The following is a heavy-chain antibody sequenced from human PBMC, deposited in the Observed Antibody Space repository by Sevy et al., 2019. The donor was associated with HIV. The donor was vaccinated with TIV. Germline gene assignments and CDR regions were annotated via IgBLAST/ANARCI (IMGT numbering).Heavy chain of an antibody. D-gene: IGHD6-19*01. CDR3: ARVHSHIGWFDY. CDR1: GFSVSSNY. J-gene: IGHJ4*02. V-gene: IGHV3-53*01. Sequence: GGSLRLSCEASGFSVSSNYMAWVRQAPGKGLEWVSVIYSGESTDSRDYGIGRFSISRDRSKNTPYIQMDSLRPEDTSVYDRARVHSHIGWFDYWGQGRLVTVSS. CDR2: IYSGEST.